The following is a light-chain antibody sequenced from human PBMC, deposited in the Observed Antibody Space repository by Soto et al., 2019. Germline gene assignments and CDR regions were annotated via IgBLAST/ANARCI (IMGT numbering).Light chain of an antibody. Sequence: EIVMTQSPATLSVSPGERATLSCRASQSVSYNLAWYQHKPGQAPRLLISGASTRATGIPARFSGSGSGTEFTLTISSLQSEDFAVYYCQQYSGWPPEHTFGQGTKLEIK. CDR1: QSVSYN. CDR3: QQYSGWPPEHT. J-gene: IGKJ2*01. CDR2: GAS. V-gene: IGKV3-15*01.